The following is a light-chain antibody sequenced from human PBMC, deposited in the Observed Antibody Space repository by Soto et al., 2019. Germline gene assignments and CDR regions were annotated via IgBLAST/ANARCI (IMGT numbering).Light chain of an antibody. CDR1: QRISTH. CDR3: QHYNGYSWT. CDR2: DVS. V-gene: IGKV1-5*01. Sequence: DIQMTQSPSSLSASVGDRVTITCRTSQRISTHLNWYHQKPGKAPKLLIYDVSVLETGVPARFRGSGSGTEVTLTISSLQPEDFAMYYCQHYNGYSWTFGQGTK. J-gene: IGKJ1*01.